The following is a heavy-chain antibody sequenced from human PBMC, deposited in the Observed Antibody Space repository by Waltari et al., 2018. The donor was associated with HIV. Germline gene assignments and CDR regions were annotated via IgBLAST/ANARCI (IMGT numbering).Heavy chain of an antibody. J-gene: IGHJ4*02. CDR2: IKQDGSEK. CDR1: GFTFRNYW. Sequence: EVQLVESGGGLVQPGGSLRLSCAASGFTFRNYWMNWVRKAPGKGLEWVANIKQDGSEKYYVDSVKGRFTISRDNAKNSLSLQMNSLRADDTAVYYCARPYISSGWFQAAYWGQGTLVTVSS. V-gene: IGHV3-7*01. CDR3: ARPYISSGWFQAAY. D-gene: IGHD6-13*01.